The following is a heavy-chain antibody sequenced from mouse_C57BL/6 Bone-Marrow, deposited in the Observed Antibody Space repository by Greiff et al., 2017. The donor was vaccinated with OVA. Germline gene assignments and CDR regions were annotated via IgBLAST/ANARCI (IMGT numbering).Heavy chain of an antibody. CDR2: IDPSDSYT. CDR1: GYTFTSYW. D-gene: IGHD2-4*01. J-gene: IGHJ2*01. Sequence: VQLQQPGAELVMPGASVKLSCKASGYTFTSYWMHWVKQRPGQGLEWIGEIDPSDSYTNYNQKFKGKSTLTVDKSSSTAYMQLSSLTSEDSAVYYCGLDDYEIFYWGQGTTLTVSS. V-gene: IGHV1-69*01. CDR3: GLDDYEIFY.